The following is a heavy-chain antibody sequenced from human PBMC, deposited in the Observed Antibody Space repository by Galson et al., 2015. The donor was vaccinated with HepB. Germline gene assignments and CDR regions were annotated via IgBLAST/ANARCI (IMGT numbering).Heavy chain of an antibody. CDR2: IYWDDDK. CDR3: AHTWIVVGENWFDP. V-gene: IGHV2-5*02. Sequence: PALVKPTQTLTLTCTFSGFSLSTSGVGAGWIRQPPGKALEWLALIYWDDDKRYSPSLKSRLTITKDTSKNQVVLTMTNMDPVDTATYYCAHTWIVVGENWFDPWGQGTLVTVSS. D-gene: IGHD3-22*01. CDR1: GFSLSTSGVG. J-gene: IGHJ5*02.